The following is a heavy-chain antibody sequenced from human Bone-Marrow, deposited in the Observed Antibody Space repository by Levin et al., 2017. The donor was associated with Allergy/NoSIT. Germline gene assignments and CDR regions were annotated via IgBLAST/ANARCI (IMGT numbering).Heavy chain of an antibody. J-gene: IGHJ6*02. CDR3: ARVRGSIVLIPTGVFYYGLDV. Sequence: GGSLRLSCAAFGFLFRTYWMTWVRQAPGKGLEWVANIKQDASERFYVDSVKGRFTISRDNAKNSLYLQMNSLRVEDTAVYYCARVRGSIVLIPTGVFYYGLDVWGQGTTVTVSS. V-gene: IGHV3-7*01. CDR2: IKQDASER. CDR1: GFLFRTYW. D-gene: IGHD3-16*01.